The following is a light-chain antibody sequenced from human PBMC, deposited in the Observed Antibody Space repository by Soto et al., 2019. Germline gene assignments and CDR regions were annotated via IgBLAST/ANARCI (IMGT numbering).Light chain of an antibody. CDR1: SSDVATYDY. J-gene: IGLJ1*01. CDR3: SSYTSSSTYV. CDR2: EVS. V-gene: IGLV2-14*01. Sequence: SALTQPASVSGSPGQSITISCTGTSSDVATYDYVSWYQQHPGKAPKLMIYEVSNRPSGVSTRFSGSKSVNTASLTISGLQAEDEADYYCSSYTSSSTYVFGTGTKVTVL.